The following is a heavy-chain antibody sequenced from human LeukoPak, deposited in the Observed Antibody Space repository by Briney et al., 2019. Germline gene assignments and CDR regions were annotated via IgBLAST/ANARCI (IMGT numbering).Heavy chain of an antibody. CDR2: ICGSGTSI. D-gene: IGHD3-10*01. Sequence: GGSLRLSCAASGFTFSSYSMNWVRQAPGKGLEWISYICGSGTSIYHANSVKGRFTISRDNAKNSVYLQMNSLRAEDTAVYYCARETYYGSGSYSDFALDYWGQGTLVTVSS. CDR3: ARETYYGSGSYSDFALDY. V-gene: IGHV3-48*04. J-gene: IGHJ4*02. CDR1: GFTFSSYS.